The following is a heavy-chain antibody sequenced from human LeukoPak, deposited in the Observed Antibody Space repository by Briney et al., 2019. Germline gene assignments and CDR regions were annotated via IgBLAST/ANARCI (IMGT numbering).Heavy chain of an antibody. D-gene: IGHD5-18*01. V-gene: IGHV1-8*01. CDR1: GYTFTSYD. J-gene: IGHJ4*02. Sequence: GASVKVSCKASGYTFTSYDINWVRQATGQGLEWMGWMNPNSGNTGYAQKFQGRVTMTRNTSISTAYMELSSLRSEDTAVYYCARVIAMASPFDYWGQGTLVTVSS. CDR2: MNPNSGNT. CDR3: ARVIAMASPFDY.